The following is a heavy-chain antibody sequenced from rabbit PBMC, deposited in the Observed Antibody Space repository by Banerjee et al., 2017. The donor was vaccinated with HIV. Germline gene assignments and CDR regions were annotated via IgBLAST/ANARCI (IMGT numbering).Heavy chain of an antibody. CDR1: GFSFSSSYY. D-gene: IGHD6-1*01. Sequence: QSLEESGGDLVKPGASLTLTCTASGFSFSSSYYMCWVRQAPGKGLEWIACIYAGSSGSTYYASWAKGRFTISKTSSTTVTLQMTSLTAADTATYFCARDVAFFRYAGYGYATDYYGMDLWGPGTLVTVS. CDR2: IYAGSSGST. CDR3: ARDVAFFRYAGYGYATDYYGMDL. J-gene: IGHJ6*01. V-gene: IGHV1S40*01.